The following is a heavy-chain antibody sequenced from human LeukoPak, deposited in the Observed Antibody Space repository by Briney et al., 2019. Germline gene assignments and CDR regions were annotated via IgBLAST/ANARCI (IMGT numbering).Heavy chain of an antibody. J-gene: IGHJ4*02. CDR1: GLSFSTYG. V-gene: IGHV3-30-3*01. CDR3: ARDHYDSSGYSFDY. CDR2: ISYDGSNK. D-gene: IGHD3-22*01. Sequence: GGSLRLSCGASGLSFSTYGIHWVRRAPGKGLEWVALISYDGSNKDYADSVKGRFTISRDNSKNTLYLQMNSLREEDTAVYYCARDHYDSSGYSFDYWGQGTLVTVSS.